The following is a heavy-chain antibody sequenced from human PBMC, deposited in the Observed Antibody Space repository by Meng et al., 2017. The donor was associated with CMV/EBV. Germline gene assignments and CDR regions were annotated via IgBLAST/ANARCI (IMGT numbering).Heavy chain of an antibody. CDR3: ARAQYSSSCDY. CDR1: GGSISSGVYY. J-gene: IGHJ4*02. V-gene: IGHV4-30-4*08. CDR2: IYYSGST. D-gene: IGHD6-13*01. Sequence: QVLLQEWGRGLVKPSQSLSLTWNVYGGSISSGVYYWSWIRQRPGKGLEWIGYIYYSGSTYYNPYLKSRVTISVDTSKNQFSLKLSSVTGADTAVYYCARAQYSSSCDYWGQGTLVTVSS.